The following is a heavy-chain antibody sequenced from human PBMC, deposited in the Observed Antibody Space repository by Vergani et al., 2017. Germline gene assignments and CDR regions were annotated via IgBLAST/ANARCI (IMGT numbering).Heavy chain of an antibody. J-gene: IGHJ4*02. D-gene: IGHD2-21*02. V-gene: IGHV3-20*04. CDR3: ARATSDYLAYCGGDCPYYFDY. CDR2: INWNGGST. Sequence: EVQLVESGGGVVRPGGSLRLSCAASGFTFDDYGMSWVRHAPGKGLEWVSGINWNGGSTGYADSVKGRFTISRDNAKNSLYLQMNSLRAEDTALYYCARATSDYLAYCGGDCPYYFDYWGQGTLVTVSS. CDR1: GFTFDDYG.